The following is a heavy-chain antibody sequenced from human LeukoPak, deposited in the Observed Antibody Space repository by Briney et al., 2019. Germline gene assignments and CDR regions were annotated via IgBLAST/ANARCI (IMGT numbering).Heavy chain of an antibody. CDR2: ISSSSSYI. J-gene: IGHJ6*02. CDR3: ASPGGNDSSGYYNYYYYGMDV. D-gene: IGHD3-22*01. CDR1: GFTFSSYS. Sequence: GESLRLSCAASGFTFSSYSMNWVRQAPGKGLEWASSISSSSSYIYYADSVKGRFTISRDNAKNSLYLQMNSLRAEDTAVYYCASPGGNDSSGYYNYYYYGMDVWGQGTTVTVSS. V-gene: IGHV3-21*01.